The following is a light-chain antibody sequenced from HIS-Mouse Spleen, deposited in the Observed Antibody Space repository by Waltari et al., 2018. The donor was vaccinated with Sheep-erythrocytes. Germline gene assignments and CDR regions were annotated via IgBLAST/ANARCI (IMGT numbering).Light chain of an antibody. V-gene: IGKV3-11*01. J-gene: IGKJ4*01. CDR1: QSVSSY. Sequence: EIVLTQSPATLSLSPGERATLSCRASQSVSSYLAWYQQKPGQAPRLLIYDASNMATGIPARFSGSGSGTDFTLTISSLQPDDFATYYCQQYNSYPLTFGGGTKVEIK. CDR2: DAS. CDR3: QQYNSYPLT.